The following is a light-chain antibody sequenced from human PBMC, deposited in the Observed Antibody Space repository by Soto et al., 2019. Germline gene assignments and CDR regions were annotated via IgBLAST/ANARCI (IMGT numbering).Light chain of an antibody. J-gene: IGKJ1*01. CDR2: GAS. CDR3: QQYGSSPWT. V-gene: IGKV3-20*01. CDR1: QSVNNDY. Sequence: EIVLTQSPGTLSLSPGERAALSGRASQSVNNDYLAWYHHKPGRAPMLVIYGASKSATGIPDRFSGSESGTDFTLTISRLEREDFAVYYCQQYGSSPWTFGQGTNVEIK.